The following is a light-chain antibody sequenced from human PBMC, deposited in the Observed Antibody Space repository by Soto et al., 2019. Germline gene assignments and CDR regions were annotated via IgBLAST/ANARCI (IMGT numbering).Light chain of an antibody. CDR3: QQSYSFPRT. J-gene: IGKJ1*01. V-gene: IGKV1-39*01. CDR2: AAS. CDR1: QSISEY. Sequence: DIQMTQSPSSLSASVGDTVTFTCRASQSISEYLNWYQQKPGKAPRLLIYAASNLDNGVPSRFSDSGSGTTFTRTFMSLQPEDFATYYCQQSYSFPRTFGQGPKVEV.